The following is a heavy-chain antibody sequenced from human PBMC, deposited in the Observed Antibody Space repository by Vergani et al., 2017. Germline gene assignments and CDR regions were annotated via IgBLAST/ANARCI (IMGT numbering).Heavy chain of an antibody. D-gene: IGHD6-19*01. CDR3: ARGPGIAVAGTHPPVGY. Sequence: EVQLVESGGGLVQPGGSLRLSCAASGFTFSSYAMSWVRQAPGKGLEWVSAISGSGGSTYYADSVKGRFTISRDNSKNTLYLQMNSLRAEDTAVYYCARGPGIAVAGTHPPVGYWGQGTLVTVSS. V-gene: IGHV3-23*04. CDR2: ISGSGGST. J-gene: IGHJ4*02. CDR1: GFTFSSYA.